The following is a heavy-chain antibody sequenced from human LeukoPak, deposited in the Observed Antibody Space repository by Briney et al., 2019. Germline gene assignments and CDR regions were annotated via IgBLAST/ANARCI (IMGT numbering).Heavy chain of an antibody. D-gene: IGHD3-22*01. Sequence: GGPLRLSCAASGFTFSSYWMSWVRQAPGKGLEWVSAISGDGGITYYADSVRGRFTISRDNSKSTLYLQMNSLRAEDTAVYYCAKSSGPGGYYYYGMDVWGQGTTVTVSS. CDR2: ISGDGGIT. J-gene: IGHJ6*02. CDR1: GFTFSSYW. CDR3: AKSSGPGGYYYYGMDV. V-gene: IGHV3-23*01.